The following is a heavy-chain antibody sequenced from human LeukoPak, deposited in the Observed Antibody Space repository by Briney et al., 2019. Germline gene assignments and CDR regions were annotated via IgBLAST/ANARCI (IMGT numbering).Heavy chain of an antibody. V-gene: IGHV3-23*01. Sequence: PGGSLRLSCAASGFSFSNYAMTWVRQAPGKGLEWVSVISGSGDITYYADSVKGRFTISRDNAKNSLYLQMNSLRAEDTAVYYCARHVLLWFGELSYTDYWGQGTLVTVSS. CDR3: ARHVLLWFGELSYTDY. CDR2: ISGSGDIT. J-gene: IGHJ4*02. CDR1: GFSFSNYA. D-gene: IGHD3-10*01.